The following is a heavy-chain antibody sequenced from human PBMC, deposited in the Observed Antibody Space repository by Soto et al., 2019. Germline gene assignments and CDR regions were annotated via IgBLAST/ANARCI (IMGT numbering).Heavy chain of an antibody. Sequence: VQLVESGGGVVQPGRSLRLSCAASGFTFSDYAMHWVRQAPGNGLEWVAVVSHDGRNTHYADSVKGRFTISRDSSKNTVSLEMTSLRAEDTAVYHCAKGGRQWLVTSDFNYWGQGALVTVSS. D-gene: IGHD6-19*01. J-gene: IGHJ4*02. CDR2: VSHDGRNT. V-gene: IGHV3-30*18. CDR3: AKGGRQWLVTSDFNY. CDR1: GFTFSDYA.